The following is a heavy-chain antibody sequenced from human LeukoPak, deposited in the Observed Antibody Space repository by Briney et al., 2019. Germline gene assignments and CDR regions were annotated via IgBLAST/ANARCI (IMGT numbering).Heavy chain of an antibody. CDR2: ISASGERT. CDR3: ARELEWLGKYYFDY. CDR1: GFTLSNYA. V-gene: IGHV3-23*01. J-gene: IGHJ4*02. Sequence: GGSLRLSCAASGFTLSNYAMTWVRQAPGKGLEWVSTISASGERTYYADSVKGRFTISRDNSKNTLYLQLNSLRAEDAAVFYCARELEWLGKYYFDYWGQGTLVSVSS. D-gene: IGHD3-10*01.